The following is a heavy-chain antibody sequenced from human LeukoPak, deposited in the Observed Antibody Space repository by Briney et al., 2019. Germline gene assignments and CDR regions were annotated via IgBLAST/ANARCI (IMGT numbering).Heavy chain of an antibody. CDR3: AKCSGGSCYNAFDI. J-gene: IGHJ3*02. Sequence: GGSLRLSCAASGFAFSNFAMTWVRQAPGKGLEWVSAISGSDGSTYYADSVKGRFTISRDNSKNTLYLQMNSLRAEDTAVYYCAKCSGGSCYNAFDIWGQGTMVTVSS. V-gene: IGHV3-23*01. D-gene: IGHD2-15*01. CDR2: ISGSDGST. CDR1: GFAFSNFA.